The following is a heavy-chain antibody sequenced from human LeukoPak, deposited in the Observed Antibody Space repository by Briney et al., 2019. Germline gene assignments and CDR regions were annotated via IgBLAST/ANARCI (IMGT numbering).Heavy chain of an antibody. CDR1: GGSISSSSYY. V-gene: IGHV4-39*01. Sequence: SETLSLTCTVSGGSISSSSYYWGWIRQPPGKGLEWIGSIYYSGSTYYNPSLKSRVTISVDTSKNQFSLKLSSVSAADTAVYYCATPYDFWSGIDYWGQGTLVTVSS. D-gene: IGHD3-3*01. J-gene: IGHJ4*02. CDR2: IYYSGST. CDR3: ATPYDFWSGIDY.